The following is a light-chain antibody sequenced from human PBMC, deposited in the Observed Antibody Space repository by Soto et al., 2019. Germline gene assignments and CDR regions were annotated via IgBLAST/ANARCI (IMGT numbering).Light chain of an antibody. Sequence: EIVMTQSPATLSVSSGARATLSCRTSQSVSGNLAWYQQKPGQAPRLLIYGASTRATGIPARFSGGGSGTECTLTISSLQSEDVAVYYCQQYNNWPPAFGQGTKVELK. V-gene: IGKV3-15*01. CDR2: GAS. CDR1: QSVSGN. J-gene: IGKJ1*01. CDR3: QQYNNWPPA.